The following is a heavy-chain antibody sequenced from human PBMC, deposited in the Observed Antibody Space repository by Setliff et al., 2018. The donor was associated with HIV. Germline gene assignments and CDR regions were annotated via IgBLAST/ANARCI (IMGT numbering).Heavy chain of an antibody. J-gene: IGHJ4*02. V-gene: IGHV4-59*11. Sequence: ETLSLTCTVSGGSISNQYWSWIRQPQGKGLEWIGYIYYSGTTHYNPSLKSRVAMSVDTSKNQFSLDLTSVTPADTAVYYCARLRVSSSSQTFDHWGQGILVTVTS. D-gene: IGHD6-6*01. CDR2: IYYSGTT. CDR3: ARLRVSSSSQTFDH. CDR1: GGSISNQY.